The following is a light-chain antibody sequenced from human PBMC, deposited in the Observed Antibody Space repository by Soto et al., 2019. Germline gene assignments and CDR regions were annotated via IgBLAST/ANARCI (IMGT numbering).Light chain of an antibody. J-gene: IGLJ3*02. CDR3: VAWDDNLSVRV. CDR2: MNN. V-gene: IGLV1-47*01. CDR1: RSNIGSSI. Sequence: QSVLTQPPSLSGTPGQTVTISCFGSRSNIGSSIVHWYQQLPGAAPKHLIYMNNQRPSGIPDRFSGSKSGTSASLVISGLRSEDEADYYCVAWDDNLSVRVFGGGTQLTVL.